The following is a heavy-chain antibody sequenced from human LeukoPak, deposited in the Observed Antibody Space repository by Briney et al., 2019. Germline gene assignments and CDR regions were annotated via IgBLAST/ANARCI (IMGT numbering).Heavy chain of an antibody. CDR2: ISYGGSNK. D-gene: IGHD3-3*01. V-gene: IGHV3-30*01. J-gene: IGHJ4*02. Sequence: GRSLRLSCAASGFTFSSYAMPWVRQAPGKGLEWVAVISYGGSNKYYADSVKGRFTISRDNSKNTLYLQMNSLRAEDTAVYYCAKNYDFWSGSLDPYFDYWGQGTLVTVSS. CDR3: AKNYDFWSGSLDPYFDY. CDR1: GFTFSSYA.